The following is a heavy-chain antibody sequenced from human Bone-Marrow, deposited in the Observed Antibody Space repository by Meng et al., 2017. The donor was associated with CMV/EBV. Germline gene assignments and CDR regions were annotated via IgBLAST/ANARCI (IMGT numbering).Heavy chain of an antibody. J-gene: IGHJ6*02. CDR2: IKQDGSEK. CDR3: AKDGDIGGGVVIMPGDTYGMDV. V-gene: IGHV3-7*03. Sequence: GGSLRLSCAASGFTFSSYWMSWVRQAPGKGLEWVANIKQDGSEKYYVDSVKGRFTISRDNAKNSLYLKMNSLRAEDTAVYYCAKDGDIGGGVVIMPGDTYGMDVWGQGTTVTVSS. D-gene: IGHD3-3*01. CDR1: GFTFSSYW.